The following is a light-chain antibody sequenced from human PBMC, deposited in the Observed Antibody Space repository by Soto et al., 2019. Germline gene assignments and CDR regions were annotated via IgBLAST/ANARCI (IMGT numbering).Light chain of an antibody. CDR1: QSVLYNSNNKNH. CDR3: QQYYSIPFT. J-gene: IGKJ2*01. CDR2: GAS. V-gene: IGKV4-1*01. Sequence: DFVMTQAPDSLAVSLGERATINCKSSQSVLYNSNNKNHLGWFQQKPGHPPKLLIYGASFRPSRVPDRFSGSGSWTDFTLTISSLQAEDVAVYYCQQYYSIPFTFGQGTKLEI.